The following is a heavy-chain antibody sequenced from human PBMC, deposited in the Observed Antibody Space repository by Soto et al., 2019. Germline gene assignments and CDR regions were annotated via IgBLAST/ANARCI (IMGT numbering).Heavy chain of an antibody. Sequence: ASVKVSCKASGYNFTSYAMHWVRQAPGQRLEWMGWINAGNGNTKYSQKFQGRVTITRDTSASTAYMELSSLRSEDTAVYYCARSIVVVTALDYWGPGTLVTLSS. CDR1: GYNFTSYA. D-gene: IGHD2-21*02. CDR2: INAGNGNT. CDR3: ARSIVVVTALDY. J-gene: IGHJ4*02. V-gene: IGHV1-3*01.